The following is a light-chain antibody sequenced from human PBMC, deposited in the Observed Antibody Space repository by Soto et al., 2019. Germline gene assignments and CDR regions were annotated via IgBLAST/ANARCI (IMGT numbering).Light chain of an antibody. CDR3: QEYNSAPRT. J-gene: IGKJ4*01. CDR2: AAS. Sequence: DVQMPQAPSSLSASVGDRVTITCRASQGISNYLAWYQQKPGKVLKLLIYAASILQSGVPSRFSGSGSGTDFTLTISSLQPEDVATYYCQEYNSAPRTFGGGTKVEIK. CDR1: QGISNY. V-gene: IGKV1-27*01.